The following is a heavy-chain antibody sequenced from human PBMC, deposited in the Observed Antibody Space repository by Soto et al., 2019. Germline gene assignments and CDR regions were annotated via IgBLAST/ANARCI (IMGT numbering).Heavy chain of an antibody. D-gene: IGHD6-13*01. Sequence: EYLWLYRQACGYGFISSCIVWVPQMPGKGLEWMGIIYPGDSDTRYSPSFQGQVTISADKSTSTAYLQWSSLKASDTATYYWARMMAASGTAFDYWGHAALVTVSS. J-gene: IGHJ4*01. V-gene: IGHV5-51*01. CDR3: ARMMAASGTAFDY. CDR1: GYGFISSC. CDR2: IYPGDSDT.